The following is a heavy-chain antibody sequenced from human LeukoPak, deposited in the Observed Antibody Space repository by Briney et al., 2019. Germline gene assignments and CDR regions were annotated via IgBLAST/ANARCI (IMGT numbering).Heavy chain of an antibody. D-gene: IGHD3-22*01. CDR3: ARDQFSPNYYDSSGYGY. Sequence: PSETLSLTCTVSGGSISGYYWSWIRQPPGKGLEWIGRIYTSGSTNYNPSLKSRVTISVDTSKNQFSLKLSSVTAADTAVYYCARDQFSPNYYDSSGYGYWGQGTLVTVSS. V-gene: IGHV4-4*08. CDR2: IYTSGST. CDR1: GGSISGYY. J-gene: IGHJ4*02.